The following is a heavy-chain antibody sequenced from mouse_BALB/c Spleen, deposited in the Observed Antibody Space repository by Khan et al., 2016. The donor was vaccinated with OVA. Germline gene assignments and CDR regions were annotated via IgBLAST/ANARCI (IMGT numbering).Heavy chain of an antibody. V-gene: IGHV5-6*01. Sequence: EVQLQESGGDLVKPGGSLKLSCAASGFTFSTYGMSWVRQTPDKRLEWVATVSTGGSYTYYPDSVKGRFTISRDNAKNTLYLQMSGLKSEDTAMFYCTRLAYYYDSEGFAYWGQVTLVNVSA. J-gene: IGHJ3*01. D-gene: IGHD1-1*01. CDR1: GFTFSTYG. CDR2: VSTGGSYT. CDR3: TRLAYYYDSEGFAY.